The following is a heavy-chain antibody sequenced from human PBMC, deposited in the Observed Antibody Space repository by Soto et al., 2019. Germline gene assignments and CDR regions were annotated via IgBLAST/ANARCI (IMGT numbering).Heavy chain of an antibody. Sequence: SETLSLTCAVYGGSFRGYYWSWIRQPPGKGLEWLGEINHSGSTNYNPSLKRRVTISVDTSKNQFSLERSSVTAADTAVYYCARSRRVWTNSGSYYGYYYYGMDVWGQGTTVTVSS. CDR3: ARSRRVWTNSGSYYGYYYYGMDV. D-gene: IGHD3-10*01. V-gene: IGHV4-34*01. CDR2: INHSGST. J-gene: IGHJ6*02. CDR1: GGSFRGYY.